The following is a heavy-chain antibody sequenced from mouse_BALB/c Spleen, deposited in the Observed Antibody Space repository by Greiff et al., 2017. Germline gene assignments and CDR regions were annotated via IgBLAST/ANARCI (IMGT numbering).Heavy chain of an antibody. CDR1: GFSLTSYG. D-gene: IGHD2-1*01. CDR2: IWAGGST. V-gene: IGHV2-9*02. Sequence: VQLVESGPGLVAPSQSLSITCTVSGFSLTSYGVHWVRQPPGKGLEWLGVIWAGGSTNYNSALMSRLSISKDNSKSQVFLKMNSLQTDDTAMYYCARERDYGNYPFAYWGQGTLVTVSA. CDR3: ARERDYGNYPFAY. J-gene: IGHJ3*01.